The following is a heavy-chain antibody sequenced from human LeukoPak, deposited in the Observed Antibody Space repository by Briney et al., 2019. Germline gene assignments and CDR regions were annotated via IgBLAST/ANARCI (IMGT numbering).Heavy chain of an antibody. D-gene: IGHD3-10*01. CDR1: GFTFSSYA. CDR3: ARRGRAVDY. V-gene: IGHV3-23*01. J-gene: IGHJ4*02. CDR2: ISGSGGST. Sequence: GGSLRLSCAASGFTFSSYAMSWVRQAPGEGLEWVSAISGSGGSTYYADSVKGRFTISRDNSKNTLYLQMNGLRAEDTAVYYCARRGRAVDYWGQGTLVTVSS.